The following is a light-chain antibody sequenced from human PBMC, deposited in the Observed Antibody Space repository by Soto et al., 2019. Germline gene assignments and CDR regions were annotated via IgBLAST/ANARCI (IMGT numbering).Light chain of an antibody. J-gene: IGKJ5*01. V-gene: IGKV3D-15*01. CDR2: GAS. CDR3: QQYNIWPPVT. CDR1: EKIYSETGLSH. Sequence: EMVLTQSPATLALFPGERATLSCRASEKIYSETGLSHVAWFQQRHGQSPRPLIHGASNRVAGVPARFSGSGSGTDFTLTISNLQSEDFAVYYCQQYNIWPPVTFGQGTRL.